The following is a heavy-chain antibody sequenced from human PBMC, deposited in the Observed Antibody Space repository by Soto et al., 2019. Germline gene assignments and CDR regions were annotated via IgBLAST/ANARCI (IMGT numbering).Heavy chain of an antibody. Sequence: QVQLQESGPGLVKPSETLSLTCAVSDGSISSETWWSWVRQPPGKGLEWIGEIFRTGSTNYNPSLKSRVTVSLVKSKNQFSLKLSSVTAADTAVYYCARVAPALDYWGQGTLVTVSS. V-gene: IGHV4-4*02. J-gene: IGHJ4*02. CDR2: IFRTGST. CDR3: ARVAPALDY. CDR1: DGSISSETW.